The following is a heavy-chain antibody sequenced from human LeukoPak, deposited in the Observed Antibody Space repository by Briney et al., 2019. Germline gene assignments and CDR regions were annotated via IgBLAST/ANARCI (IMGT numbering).Heavy chain of an antibody. D-gene: IGHD3-9*01. CDR3: ARASRFFDWDLTHWFDP. Sequence: ASVKVSCKASGYTFTNYGISWVRQAPGEGLEWMGWISAYNGDTNYAQRFQGRLTMTTDTSTSTAYMELRSLRSDDTAVYYCARASRFFDWDLTHWFDPWGQGTLVTVSS. J-gene: IGHJ5*02. CDR1: GYTFTNYG. CDR2: ISAYNGDT. V-gene: IGHV1-18*01.